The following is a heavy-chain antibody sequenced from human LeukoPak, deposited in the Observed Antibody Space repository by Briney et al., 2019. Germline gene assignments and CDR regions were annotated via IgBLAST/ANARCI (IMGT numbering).Heavy chain of an antibody. J-gene: IGHJ4*02. CDR2: IYHSGST. V-gene: IGHV4-4*02. CDR1: GGSISSSNW. CDR3: ARDRAAAGNFDY. Sequence: SETLSLTCAVSGGSISSSNWWSWVRQPPGKGLEWIGEIYHSGSTNYNPSLKSRVTISVDKSKNQFSLKLSSVTAADTAVYYCARDRAAAGNFDYWGQGTLVTVPS. D-gene: IGHD6-13*01.